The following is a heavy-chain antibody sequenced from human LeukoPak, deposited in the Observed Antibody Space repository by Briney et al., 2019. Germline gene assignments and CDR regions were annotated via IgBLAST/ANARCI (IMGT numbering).Heavy chain of an antibody. CDR3: AKTDYGDYGLDAFDI. CDR2: ISGSGGST. Sequence: GGSLRLSCAASGFTFSSYAMSWVRQAPGKGLEWVSAISGSGGSTYYADSVKGRFTISRDNFKNTLYLQMNSLRAEDTAVYYCAKTDYGDYGLDAFDIWGQGTMVTVSS. D-gene: IGHD4-17*01. CDR1: GFTFSSYA. V-gene: IGHV3-23*01. J-gene: IGHJ3*02.